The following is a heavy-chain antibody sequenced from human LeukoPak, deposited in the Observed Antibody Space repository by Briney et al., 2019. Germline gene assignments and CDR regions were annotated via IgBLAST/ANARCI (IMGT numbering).Heavy chain of an antibody. D-gene: IGHD2-2*01. CDR3: ARTPSYQLLPYYFDY. J-gene: IGHJ4*02. Sequence: GGSLRLSCVASGFTFSYHTVNWVRQAPGKGLEWVSSISSNGAYIYYADSVKGRFTISRDNAKNSLYLQMNSLRAEDTAEYYCARTPSYQLLPYYFDYWGQGTLVTVSS. V-gene: IGHV3-21*01. CDR2: ISSNGAYI. CDR1: GFTFSYHT.